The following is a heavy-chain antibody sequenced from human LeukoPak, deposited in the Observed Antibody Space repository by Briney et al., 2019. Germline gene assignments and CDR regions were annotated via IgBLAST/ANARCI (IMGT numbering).Heavy chain of an antibody. CDR3: AKTTIFGVVDY. CDR2: ISGSGGRT. Sequence: GLXXFSAISGSGGRTYYTDSVRGRFTISRDNSKNTLYLQMNSLRAEDTAVYYCAKTTIFGVVDYWGQGTLVTVSS. D-gene: IGHD3-3*01. V-gene: IGHV3-23*01. J-gene: IGHJ4*02.